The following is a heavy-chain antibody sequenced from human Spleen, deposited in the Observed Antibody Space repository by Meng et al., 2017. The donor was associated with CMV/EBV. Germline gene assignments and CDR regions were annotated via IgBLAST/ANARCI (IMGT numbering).Heavy chain of an antibody. Sequence: GESLKISCAASGFPFSSYTMNWVRQAPGKGLEWVSYISSSGNTIYYTDSVKGRFTISRDNAKNSLYLQMNSLRAEDTAVYYCARDRYGYYDTNDAFDIWGQGTMVTVSS. V-gene: IGHV3-48*04. CDR3: ARDRYGYYDTNDAFDI. CDR1: GFPFSSYT. J-gene: IGHJ3*02. D-gene: IGHD3-22*01. CDR2: ISSSGNTI.